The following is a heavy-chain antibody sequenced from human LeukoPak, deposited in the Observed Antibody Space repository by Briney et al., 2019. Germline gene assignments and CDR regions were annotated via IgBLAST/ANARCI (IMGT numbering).Heavy chain of an antibody. CDR3: ARILSSGSYYRPYYFDY. CDR2: IKQDGSEK. Sequence: PGGSLRLSCAASGFTFSSYWMSWVRQAPGKGLEWVANIKQDGSEKYYVDSVKGRFTISRDNAKNSLYLQMNSLRAEDTAVYYCARILSSGSYYRPYYFDYWGQGTLVTVSS. V-gene: IGHV3-7*01. D-gene: IGHD3-10*01. CDR1: GFTFSSYW. J-gene: IGHJ4*02.